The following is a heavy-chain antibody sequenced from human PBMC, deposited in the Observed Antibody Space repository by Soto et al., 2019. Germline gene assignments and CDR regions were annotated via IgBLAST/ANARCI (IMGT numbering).Heavy chain of an antibody. Sequence: ITLKESGPTLVKPTQTLTLTCTFSGFSLSTSGVGVGWIRQPPGKALEWLALIYWDDDQRYSPSLKSRLTITKDTSNNQVVLTMTNMDPVDTATYYCAHRRGSSYGYEDNCFDPWGQGTLVTVSS. D-gene: IGHD5-18*01. CDR1: GFSLSTSGVG. CDR2: IYWDDDQ. V-gene: IGHV2-5*02. J-gene: IGHJ5*02. CDR3: AHRRGSSYGYEDNCFDP.